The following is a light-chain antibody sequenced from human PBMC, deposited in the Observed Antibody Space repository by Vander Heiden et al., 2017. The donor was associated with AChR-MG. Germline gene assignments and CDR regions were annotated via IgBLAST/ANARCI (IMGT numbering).Light chain of an antibody. CDR2: STN. CDR3: VVYMGSGIWV. CDR1: SGSVSTSSY. J-gene: IGLJ3*02. V-gene: IGLV8-61*01. Sequence: QTVVTQEPSSSVYPGGTVTLTCGLSSGSVSTSSYPSWYQQTPGQAPRTLIYSTNTRSSGVPDRFSGSILGNKAALTITGAQADDESDYYCVVYMGSGIWVFGGGTKLTVL.